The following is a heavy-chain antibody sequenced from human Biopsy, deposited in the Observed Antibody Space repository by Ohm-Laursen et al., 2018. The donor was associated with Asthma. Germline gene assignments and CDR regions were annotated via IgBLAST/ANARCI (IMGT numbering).Heavy chain of an antibody. J-gene: IGHJ6*02. CDR2: LSYDGSNK. CDR1: GISFRTYG. V-gene: IGHV3-30*03. D-gene: IGHD2-21*02. CDR3: ASYEVVTAILPMDV. Sequence: SSLRLSCAASGISFRTYGMHWVRQAPGKGLEWVAFLSYDGSNKYYGDSVKGRFTISRDNSKNTLYLQMDSLRAEDTAVYYCASYEVVTAILPMDVWGQGTTVTVSS.